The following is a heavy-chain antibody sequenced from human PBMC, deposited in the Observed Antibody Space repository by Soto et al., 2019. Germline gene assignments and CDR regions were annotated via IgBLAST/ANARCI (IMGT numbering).Heavy chain of an antibody. CDR3: AKAEYYGGNWYFDL. D-gene: IGHD4-17*01. CDR2: MTGGGAST. V-gene: IGHV3-23*01. J-gene: IGHJ2*01. CDR1: GFTFSTYG. Sequence: EVQLLESGGGLVQPGGSLRLSCAASGFTFSTYGMNWVSQAPGKGLEWVPGMTGGGASTYYADSVKGRFTLSRDNSKNTLYLQMNSLRAEDSAVYYCAKAEYYGGNWYFDLWGRGTLVTVSS.